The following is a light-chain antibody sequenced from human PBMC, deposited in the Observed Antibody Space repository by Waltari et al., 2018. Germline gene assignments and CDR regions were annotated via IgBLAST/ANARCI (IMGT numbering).Light chain of an antibody. CDR1: ESVLYSPNNKNH. Sequence: DIVMTQSPESLAVSLGARATISCKTSESVLYSPNNKNHLAWYQQKPGQPPRLLLYWASTRESGVPDRFIGSGSETDFTLTVTSLQAEDVAVYYCQQYYNTPLTFGGGTKVEVK. J-gene: IGKJ4*01. CDR2: WAS. V-gene: IGKV4-1*01. CDR3: QQYYNTPLT.